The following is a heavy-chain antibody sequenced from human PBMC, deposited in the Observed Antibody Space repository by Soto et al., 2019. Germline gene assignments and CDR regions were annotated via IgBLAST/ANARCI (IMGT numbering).Heavy chain of an antibody. CDR3: ARGLDYGDYDYYYYMDV. Sequence: SETLSLTCTVSGGSISSGGYYWSWIRQHPGKGLEWIGYIYYSGSTYYNPSLKSRVTISVDTSKNQFSLKLSSVTAADTAVYYCARGLDYGDYDYYYYMDVWGKGTTVTVSS. CDR2: IYYSGST. V-gene: IGHV4-31*03. D-gene: IGHD4-17*01. CDR1: GGSISSGGYY. J-gene: IGHJ6*03.